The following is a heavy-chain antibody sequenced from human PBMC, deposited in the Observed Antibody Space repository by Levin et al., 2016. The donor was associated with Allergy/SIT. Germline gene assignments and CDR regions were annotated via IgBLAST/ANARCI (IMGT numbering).Heavy chain of an antibody. J-gene: IGHJ3*02. V-gene: IGHV5-10-1*01. Sequence: VRQMPGKGLDWMGRIDPSDSYVNHSPSFQGHVTISADKSISTAYLQWSSLKASDTAMYYCARHRRDYDILTGDDAFDIWGQGTMVTVSS. CDR2: IDPSDSYV. D-gene: IGHD3-9*01. CDR3: ARHRRDYDILTGDDAFDI.